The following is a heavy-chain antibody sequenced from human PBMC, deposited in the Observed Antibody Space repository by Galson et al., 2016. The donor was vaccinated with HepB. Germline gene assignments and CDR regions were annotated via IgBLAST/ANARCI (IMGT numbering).Heavy chain of an antibody. CDR3: AVLTYCGGDCFLGQWYFRD. CDR1: GDTFRTYV. CDR2: LIPMFGTT. Sequence: SVKVSCKASGDTFRTYVLSWVRQAPGQGLEWMGGLIPMFGTTNYAQNFQGRVTITADEFMTTAYMELSSLKYEDAAVYYCAVLTYCGGDCFLGQWYFRDWGQGTQVVVSS. V-gene: IGHV1-69*13. D-gene: IGHD2-21*02. J-gene: IGHJ1*01.